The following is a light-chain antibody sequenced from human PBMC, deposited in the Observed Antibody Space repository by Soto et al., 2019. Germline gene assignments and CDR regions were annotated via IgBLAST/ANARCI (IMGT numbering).Light chain of an antibody. CDR2: GAS. CDR1: QSVSSSY. V-gene: IGKV3-20*01. Sequence: EIVLTQSPGTLSLSPGERATLSCRASQSVSSSYLAWYQQKPGQAPRLLIYGASSRATGIPDRFSGSGSGTDFTLTISRLEPEDFAMYYCHQYGRSPRTFGQGTRLEIK. J-gene: IGKJ5*01. CDR3: HQYGRSPRT.